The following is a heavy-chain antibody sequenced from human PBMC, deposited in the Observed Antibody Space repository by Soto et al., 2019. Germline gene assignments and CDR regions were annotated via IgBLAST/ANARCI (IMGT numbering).Heavy chain of an antibody. CDR3: AREHYDSSGYYRIVS. Sequence: QVQLVESGGGVAQPGRSLRVSCAASGFTFSGYAMHWVRQAPGKGLEWVAIIGYDGSLESYAESVKGRFTISRDNSDNSLVLLMNSRRPEDTAVYYCAREHYDSSGYYRIVSWGQGPLVTVS. D-gene: IGHD3-22*01. J-gene: IGHJ4*02. V-gene: IGHV3-30-3*01. CDR1: GFTFSGYA. CDR2: IGYDGSLE.